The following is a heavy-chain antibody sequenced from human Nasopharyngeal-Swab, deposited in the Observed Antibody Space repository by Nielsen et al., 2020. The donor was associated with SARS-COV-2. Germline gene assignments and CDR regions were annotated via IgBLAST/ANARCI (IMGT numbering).Heavy chain of an antibody. CDR1: GFTFSSYA. CDR2: ISYDGSNK. V-gene: IGHV3-30*04. CDR3: ARDLFHSSSWYEDY. J-gene: IGHJ4*02. Sequence: GESLKISCAASGFTFSSYAMHWVRQAPGKGLEWVAVISYDGSNKYYADSVKGRFTISRDNSKNTLYLQMNSLRAEDTAVYYYARDLFHSSSWYEDYWGQGTLVTVSS. D-gene: IGHD6-13*01.